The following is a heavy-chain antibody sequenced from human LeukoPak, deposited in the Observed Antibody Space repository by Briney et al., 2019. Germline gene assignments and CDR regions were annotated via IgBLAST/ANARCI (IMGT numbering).Heavy chain of an antibody. D-gene: IGHD4-23*01. CDR1: GGSFSGYY. Sequence: PSETLSLTCAVYGGSFSGYYWSWIRQPPGKGLEWIGEINHSGSTNYNPSLKSRVTISVDTSKNQFSLKLSSVTAADTAVYYCARYGTSAVVTPYYFDYWGQGTLVTVSS. J-gene: IGHJ4*02. V-gene: IGHV4-34*01. CDR3: ARYGTSAVVTPYYFDY. CDR2: INHSGST.